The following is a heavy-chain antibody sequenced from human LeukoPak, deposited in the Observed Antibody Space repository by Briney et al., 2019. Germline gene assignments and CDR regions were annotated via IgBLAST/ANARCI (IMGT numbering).Heavy chain of an antibody. J-gene: IGHJ4*02. V-gene: IGHV3-33*01. CDR2: IWYDGSNK. CDR1: GFTFSSYG. D-gene: IGHD3-22*01. CDR3: ARVVRSYYYDSSGPPSY. Sequence: PGGSLRLSCAASGFTFSSYGMHWVRQAPGKGLEWVAVIWYDGSNKYYADSVKGRFTISRDNSKNTLYLQMNSLRAEDTAVYYCARVVRSYYYDSSGPPSYWGQGTLVTVSS.